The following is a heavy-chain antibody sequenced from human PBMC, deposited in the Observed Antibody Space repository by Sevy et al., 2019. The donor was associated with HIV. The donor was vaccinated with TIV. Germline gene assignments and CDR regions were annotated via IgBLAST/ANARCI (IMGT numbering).Heavy chain of an antibody. V-gene: IGHV3-23*01. CDR1: GFTSSSYA. Sequence: GGYLRLSCAASGFTSSSYAMSWVRQPPGRGLEWVSTLSDSGVSTYYADSVKGRFTISRDNSKNILYLQMNSLRAEDPAVYYCARDRATSATGTLFDYWGQGTLVTVSS. D-gene: IGHD3-9*01. CDR3: ARDRATSATGTLFDY. J-gene: IGHJ4*02. CDR2: LSDSGVST.